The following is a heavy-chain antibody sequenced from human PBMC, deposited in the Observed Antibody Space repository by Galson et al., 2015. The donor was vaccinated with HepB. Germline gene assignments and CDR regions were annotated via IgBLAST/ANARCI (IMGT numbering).Heavy chain of an antibody. CDR1: GFTFSTYA. CDR3: ARVKGIASPLDY. D-gene: IGHD6-13*01. CDR2: ISYDVNNK. V-gene: IGHV3-30*04. J-gene: IGHJ4*02. Sequence: SLRLSCAASGFTFSTYAMHWVRQAPGKGLEWVTVISYDVNNKYYADSVKGRFTISRDNSKNTLYLQMNSLRVEDMAVYYCARVKGIASPLDYWGQGTLVTVSS.